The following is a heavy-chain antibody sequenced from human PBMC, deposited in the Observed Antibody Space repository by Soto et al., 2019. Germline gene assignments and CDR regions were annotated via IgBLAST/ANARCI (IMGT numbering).Heavy chain of an antibody. CDR3: ARDHNYFWSGTYYYYYGMDV. J-gene: IGHJ6*02. D-gene: IGHD3-3*01. V-gene: IGHV3-30-3*01. Sequence: QVQLVEAGGGVVQPGRSLRLSCAASGFTFSNYAMHWVRQAPGKGLEWVAVISYDGSNKDYADSVKGRFTISRDNSKNTLYVQMNSLRAEDTAVYYCARDHNYFWSGTYYYYYGMDVWGQGTTVTVSS. CDR1: GFTFSNYA. CDR2: ISYDGSNK.